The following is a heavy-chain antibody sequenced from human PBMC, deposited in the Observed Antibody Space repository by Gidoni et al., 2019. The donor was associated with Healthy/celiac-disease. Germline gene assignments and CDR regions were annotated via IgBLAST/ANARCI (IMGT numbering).Heavy chain of an antibody. CDR1: GFTFSSYR. J-gene: IGHJ6*03. CDR3: AKDEWNYGVYYYMDV. CDR2: ISYDGSNK. V-gene: IGHV3-30*18. Sequence: QVQLVESGGGVVQPGRSLRLSCAASGFTFSSYRMHWVRQAPGKGLEWVAVISYDGSNKYYADSVKGRFTISRDNSKNTLYLQMNSLRAEDTAVYYCAKDEWNYGVYYYMDVWGKGTTVTVSS. D-gene: IGHD1-7*01.